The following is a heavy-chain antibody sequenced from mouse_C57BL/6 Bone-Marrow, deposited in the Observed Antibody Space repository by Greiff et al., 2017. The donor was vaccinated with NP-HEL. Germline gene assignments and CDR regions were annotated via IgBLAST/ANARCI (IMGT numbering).Heavy chain of an antibody. CDR3: ATYYSNYEDAMDY. D-gene: IGHD2-5*01. J-gene: IGHJ4*01. Sequence: EVQRVESGGGLVKPGGSLKLSCAASGFTFSSYAMSWVRQTPEKRLEWVATISDGGSYTYYPDNVKGRFTISRDNAKNNLYLQMSHLKSEDTAMYYCATYYSNYEDAMDYWGQGTSVTVSS. V-gene: IGHV5-4*01. CDR1: GFTFSSYA. CDR2: ISDGGSYT.